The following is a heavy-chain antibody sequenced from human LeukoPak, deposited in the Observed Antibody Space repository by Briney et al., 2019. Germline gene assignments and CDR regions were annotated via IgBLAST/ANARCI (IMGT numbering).Heavy chain of an antibody. CDR1: GYTFTSYW. CDR2: IYPGDSDT. J-gene: IGHJ4*02. Sequence: GESLKISCKGSGYTFTSYWIGWVRQMPGKGLEWMGIIYPGDSDTRCSPSFQGQVTISADKSISTAYLQWSSLKTSDSAMYYCARIMTTVTPRDFDNWGQGTLVTVSS. V-gene: IGHV5-51*01. D-gene: IGHD4-17*01. CDR3: ARIMTTVTPRDFDN.